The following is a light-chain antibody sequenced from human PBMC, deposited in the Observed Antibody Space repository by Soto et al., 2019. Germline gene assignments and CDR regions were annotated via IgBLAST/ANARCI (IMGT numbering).Light chain of an antibody. CDR2: GAS. CDR1: QSVSSIY. V-gene: IGKV3-20*01. CDR3: QQYVTSPWT. J-gene: IGKJ1*01. Sequence: DIVLTQTPGTLSLSPGERATLSCRASQSVSSIYLAWYQQKPGQAPRLLIYGASSGVTGIPDRFSGSGSGTDFTLTISRLEPEDFAVYYCQQYVTSPWTFGQGTKVEIK.